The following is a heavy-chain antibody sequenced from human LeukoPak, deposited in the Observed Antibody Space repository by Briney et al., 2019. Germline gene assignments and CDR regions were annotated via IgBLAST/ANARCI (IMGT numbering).Heavy chain of an antibody. D-gene: IGHD6-13*01. J-gene: IGHJ2*01. CDR2: ISTYNGDT. Sequence: ASVKVSCKASGYTFTSYAISWVRQAPGQGLEWMGWISTYNGDTNYAQNLQGRVTMTRDTSTSTAYMDLRSLRSDDTAVYYCARCIAAAGNLLYWYFDLWGRGTLVTVSS. V-gene: IGHV1-18*01. CDR3: ARCIAAAGNLLYWYFDL. CDR1: GYTFTSYA.